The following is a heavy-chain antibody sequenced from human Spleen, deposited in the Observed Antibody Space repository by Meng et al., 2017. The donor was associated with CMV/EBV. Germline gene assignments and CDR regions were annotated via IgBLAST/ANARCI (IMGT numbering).Heavy chain of an antibody. D-gene: IGHD4-11*01. Sequence: GESLKISCAASGSTFSRYSMNWVRQAPGKGLEWISYIDPSSDSIYYADSVKGRFTISRDYATNSLFLQMNTLRAEDTAVYYCARSYSNYYYGIDVWGQGTTVTVSS. CDR2: IDPSSDSI. CDR1: GSTFSRYS. J-gene: IGHJ6*02. CDR3: ARSYSNYYYGIDV. V-gene: IGHV3-48*04.